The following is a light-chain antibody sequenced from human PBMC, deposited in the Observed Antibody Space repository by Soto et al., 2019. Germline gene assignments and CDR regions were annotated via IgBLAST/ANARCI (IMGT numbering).Light chain of an antibody. V-gene: IGKV1-39*01. Sequence: DIQLTQSPSSLSASVGDRVTITCRASQSFDTYLSWFQQKPGKAPKLLIYGASRLQSGVPSRFSGSGTGTLFTLTISSLQPEDIATYYCQQYDNFPRAINFGQGTRLELK. CDR3: QQYDNFPRAIN. J-gene: IGKJ5*01. CDR2: GAS. CDR1: QSFDTY.